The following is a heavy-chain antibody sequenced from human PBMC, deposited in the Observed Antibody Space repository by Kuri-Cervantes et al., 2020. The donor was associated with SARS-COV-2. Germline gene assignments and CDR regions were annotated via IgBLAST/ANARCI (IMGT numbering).Heavy chain of an antibody. CDR2: ISAYNGNT. D-gene: IGHD4-17*01. CDR1: GGTFSSYA. CDR3: ARRGRGGDQRHYYYGMDV. Sequence: ASVKVSCKASGGTFSSYAISWVRQAPGQGLEWMGWISAYNGNTNYAQKLQGRVTMTTDTSTSTAYMELSSLRSEDTAVYYCARRGRGGDQRHYYYGMDVWGQGTTVTVSS. V-gene: IGHV1-18*01. J-gene: IGHJ6*02.